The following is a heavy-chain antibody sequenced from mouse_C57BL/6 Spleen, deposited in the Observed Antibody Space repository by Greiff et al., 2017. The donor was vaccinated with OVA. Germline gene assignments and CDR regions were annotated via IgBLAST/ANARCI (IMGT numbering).Heavy chain of an antibody. D-gene: IGHD2-1*01. CDR1: GFSFNTYA. V-gene: IGHV10-1*01. J-gene: IGHJ3*01. Sequence: EVQLVESGGGLVQPKGSLKLSCAASGFSFNTYAMNWVRQAPGQGLEWVARIRSKSNNYATYYADSVKDRFTISRDDSESMLYLQMNNLKTEDTAMYYCVRHDGNFWFAYWGQGTLVTVSA. CDR2: IRSKSNNYAT. CDR3: VRHDGNFWFAY.